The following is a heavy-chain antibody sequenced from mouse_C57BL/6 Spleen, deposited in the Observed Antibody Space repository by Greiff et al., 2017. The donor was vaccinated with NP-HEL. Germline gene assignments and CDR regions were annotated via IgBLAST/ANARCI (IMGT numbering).Heavy chain of an antibody. CDR2: SRNKANDYTT. J-gene: IGHJ1*03. CDR1: GFTFSDFY. V-gene: IGHV7-1*01. D-gene: IGHD4-1*01. CDR3: ARDATWAYWYFDV. Sequence: EVKLMESGGGLVQSGRSLRLSCATSGFTFSDFYMEWVRQAPGKGLEWIAASRNKANDYTTEYSASVKGRFIVSRDTSQSILYLQMNALRAEDTAIYYCARDATWAYWYFDVWGTGTTVTVSS.